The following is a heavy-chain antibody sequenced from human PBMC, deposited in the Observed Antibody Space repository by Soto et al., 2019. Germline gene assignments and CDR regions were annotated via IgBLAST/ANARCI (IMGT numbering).Heavy chain of an antibody. D-gene: IGHD2-2*01. J-gene: IGHJ5*02. CDR2: INPNSGDT. CDR3: ARAQSIVVVPAARKNWFDP. V-gene: IGHV1-2*02. Sequence: ASVKVSCKASGYTFTGYYVHWVRQAPGQGLEWMGWINPNSGDTNSAQNFQGRVTMTRDTSISTAYMEVSSLTSDDTALYYCARAQSIVVVPAARKNWFDPWGQGTLVTVSS. CDR1: GYTFTGYY.